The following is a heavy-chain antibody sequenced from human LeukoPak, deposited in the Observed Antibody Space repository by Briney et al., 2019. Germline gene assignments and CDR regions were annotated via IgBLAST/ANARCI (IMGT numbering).Heavy chain of an antibody. CDR2: ISGTGSTI. CDR3: ARGELYYYGSGSKGFDP. V-gene: IGHV3-11*01. J-gene: IGHJ5*02. D-gene: IGHD3-10*01. CDR1: GFTFSDYY. Sequence: GGSLGLSCAASGFTFSDYYMSWIRQAPGKGLEWVSYISGTGSTIYYADSVKGRFTISRDNAKNSLYLQMNSLRAEDTAVYYCARGELYYYGSGSKGFDPWGQGTLVTVSS.